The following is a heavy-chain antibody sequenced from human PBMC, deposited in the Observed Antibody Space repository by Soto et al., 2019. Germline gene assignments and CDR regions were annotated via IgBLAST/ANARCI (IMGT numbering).Heavy chain of an antibody. CDR2: INPNSGGT. Sequence: ASVKVSCKASGYTFTGYYMHWVRQAPGQGLEWMGWINPNSGGTNYAQKFQGWVTMTRDTSISTAYMELSRLRSDEPAVYYCARTVIPAAMEGHYYYGMDVWGQGTTVTVSS. J-gene: IGHJ6*02. CDR1: GYTFTGYY. CDR3: ARTVIPAAMEGHYYYGMDV. V-gene: IGHV1-2*04. D-gene: IGHD2-2*01.